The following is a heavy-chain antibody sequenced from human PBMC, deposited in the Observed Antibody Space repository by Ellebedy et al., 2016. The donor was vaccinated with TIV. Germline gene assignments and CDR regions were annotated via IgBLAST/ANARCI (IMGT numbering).Heavy chain of an antibody. CDR2: ISYDGSNK. CDR3: ARVYDSSGYYRPISAYYYYYGMDV. V-gene: IGHV3-30-3*01. D-gene: IGHD3-22*01. J-gene: IGHJ6*02. CDR1: GFTFSSYA. Sequence: GESLKISCAASGFTFSSYAMHWVRQAPGKGLEWVAVISYDGSNKYYADSVKGRFTISRDNSKNTLYLQMNSLRAEDTAVYYCARVYDSSGYYRPISAYYYYYGMDVWGQGTTVTVSS.